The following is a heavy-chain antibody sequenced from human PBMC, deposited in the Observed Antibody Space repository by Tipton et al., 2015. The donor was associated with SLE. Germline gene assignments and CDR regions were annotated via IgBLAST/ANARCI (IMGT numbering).Heavy chain of an antibody. CDR1: GDSVSTNSAA. J-gene: IGHJ3*01. CDR3: AREGISLLDAFDV. CDR2: TYYRSKWYS. V-gene: IGHV6-1*01. D-gene: IGHD2-21*02. Sequence: LRLSCAISGDSVSTNSAAWTWIRQSPSRGLEWLGRTYYRSKWYSDYAVSVKSRITISRDNTKNSLYLQMNSLRAEDTAIYFCAREGISLLDAFDVWGQGTMVTVSS.